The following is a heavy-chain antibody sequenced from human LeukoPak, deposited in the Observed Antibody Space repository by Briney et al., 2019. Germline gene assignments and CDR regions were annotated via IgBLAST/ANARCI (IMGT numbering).Heavy chain of an antibody. V-gene: IGHV4-59*01. CDR1: GGSISSYY. CDR3: ARDSIFGHFDP. Sequence: SETLSLTCTVSGGSISSYYWSWIRQPPGKGLEWIGNIYYSGGTNYNPSLKSRVTISVDTSKNQFSLKLSSVTAADTAVYYCARDSIFGHFDPWGQGTLVTVSS. D-gene: IGHD3-3*01. CDR2: IYYSGGT. J-gene: IGHJ5*02.